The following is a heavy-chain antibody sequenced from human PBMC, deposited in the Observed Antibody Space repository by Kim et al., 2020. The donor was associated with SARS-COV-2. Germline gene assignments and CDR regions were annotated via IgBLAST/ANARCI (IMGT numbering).Heavy chain of an antibody. V-gene: IGHV4-31*03. J-gene: IGHJ3*02. Sequence: SETLSLTCTVSGGSITSGGYYWSWIRQHPGKGLEWIGYIYYTGSTYYNPSLRSRVTISVDTSKNQFSLKLSSVTAADTAVYYCAREVELDEVAFDIWGQGTMVTVSS. CDR1: GGSITSGGYY. CDR3: AREVELDEVAFDI. CDR2: IYYTGST. D-gene: IGHD1-26*01.